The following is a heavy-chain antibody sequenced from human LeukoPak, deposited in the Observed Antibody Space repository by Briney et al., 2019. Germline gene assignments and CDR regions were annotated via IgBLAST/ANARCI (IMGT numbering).Heavy chain of an antibody. CDR3: ARVDLEWLPPYYYYYMDV. V-gene: IGHV3-74*01. Sequence: GGSLRLSCAASGFTLSSYAMSWVRQAPGKGLVWVSRINSDGSSTSYADSVKGRFTISRDNAKNTLYLQMNSLRAEDTAVYYCARVDLEWLPPYYYYYMDVWGKGTTVTVSS. D-gene: IGHD3-3*01. CDR1: GFTLSSYA. J-gene: IGHJ6*03. CDR2: INSDGSST.